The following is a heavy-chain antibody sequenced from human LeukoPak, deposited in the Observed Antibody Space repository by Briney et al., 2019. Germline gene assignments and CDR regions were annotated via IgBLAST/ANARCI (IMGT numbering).Heavy chain of an antibody. CDR3: ARFAPEGKVAPFDY. V-gene: IGHV4-30-2*01. J-gene: IGHJ4*02. CDR1: GGSISSGGYY. CDR2: IYHSGST. Sequence: SETLSLTCTVSGGSISSGGYYWSWIRQPPGKGLEWIGYIYHSGSTYYNPSLKSRVTISVDTSKNQFSLKLSSVTAADTAVYYCARFAPEGKVAPFDYWGQGTLVTVSS. D-gene: IGHD1-14*01.